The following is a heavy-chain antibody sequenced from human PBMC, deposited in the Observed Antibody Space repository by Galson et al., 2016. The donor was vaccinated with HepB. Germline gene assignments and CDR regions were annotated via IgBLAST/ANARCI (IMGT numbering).Heavy chain of an antibody. Sequence: SLRLSCAASGFTFSSYGMHWVRRAPGKGLEWVALISYDGSNKYYADSVKGRFTISRDNSKNTLYLQMNSLRAEDTTAYYCAKDKDFRGYSYGYDPTPFDYWGQGTLVTVSS. CDR1: GFTFSSYG. CDR3: AKDKDFRGYSYGYDPTPFDY. J-gene: IGHJ4*02. CDR2: ISYDGSNK. D-gene: IGHD5-18*01. V-gene: IGHV3-30*18.